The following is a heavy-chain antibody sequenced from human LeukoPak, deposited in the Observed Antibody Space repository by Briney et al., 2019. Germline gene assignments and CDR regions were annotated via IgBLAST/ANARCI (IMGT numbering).Heavy chain of an antibody. V-gene: IGHV4-39*01. CDR2: IYYNGRT. D-gene: IGHD6-19*01. CDR3: ARHKYSSGWPPEGAFDI. J-gene: IGHJ3*02. Sequence: SETLSLTCTVSGGSISSSNYYWGWIRQPPGKGLECLGSIYYNGRTYYNPSLKSRVTISVDTSKNQFSLKLSSVTAADTAVYYCARHKYSSGWPPEGAFDIWGQGTMVTVSS. CDR1: GGSISSSNYY.